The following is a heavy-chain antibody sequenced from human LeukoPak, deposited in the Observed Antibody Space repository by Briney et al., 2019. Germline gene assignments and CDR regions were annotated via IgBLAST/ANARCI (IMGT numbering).Heavy chain of an antibody. V-gene: IGHV3-30-3*01. Sequence: GGSLRLSCAASGFTFSSYAMHWVRQAPGKGLEWVAVISNDGSNKYYADSVKGRFTISRDNSKNTLYLQMNSLRAEDTAVYYCARDLYYYDSSGIFDYWGQGTLVTVSS. J-gene: IGHJ4*02. CDR1: GFTFSSYA. CDR3: ARDLYYYDSSGIFDY. CDR2: ISNDGSNK. D-gene: IGHD3-22*01.